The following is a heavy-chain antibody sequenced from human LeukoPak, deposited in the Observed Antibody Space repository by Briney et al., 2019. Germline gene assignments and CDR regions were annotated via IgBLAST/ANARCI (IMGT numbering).Heavy chain of an antibody. J-gene: IGHJ5*02. CDR2: ISTRSGTYT. CDR3: ASSGAISIIGNNWFDP. D-gene: IGHD3-22*01. V-gene: IGHV3-21*01. CDR1: GLTFSSYS. Sequence: PGGSLRLSCAASGLTFSSYSFHWVRQAPGKGLEWVSSISTRSGTYTYYADSVKGRFIISRDNAKNSLYLQMNGLRSDDTAVYYCASSGAISIIGNNWFDPWGQGTLVTVSA.